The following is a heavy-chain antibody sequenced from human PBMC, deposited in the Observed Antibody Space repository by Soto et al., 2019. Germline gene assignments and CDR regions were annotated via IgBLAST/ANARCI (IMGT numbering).Heavy chain of an antibody. J-gene: IGHJ6*02. D-gene: IGHD3-3*01. Sequence: GVPLSLCCAASGVNFIGYSVNWVSQDPGKGLEWVSSISSSSSYIYYADSVKGRFTISRDNAKSSLYLQMNSLRAEDTAVYYCARGGIDFWSGSGMDVWGQGTTVTVSS. CDR1: GVNFIGYS. CDR2: ISSSSSYI. V-gene: IGHV3-21*01. CDR3: ARGGIDFWSGSGMDV.